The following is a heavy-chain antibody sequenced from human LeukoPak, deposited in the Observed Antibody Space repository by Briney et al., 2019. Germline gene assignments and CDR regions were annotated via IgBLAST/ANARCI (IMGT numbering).Heavy chain of an antibody. Sequence: SETLSLTCAVYGGSFSGYYWSWIRQPPGKGLEWIGEINHSGSTHYNPSLKSRVTISVDTSKNQFSLKLSSVTAADTAVYYCARGDTAMVPDAFDIWGQGTMVTVSS. CDR1: GGSFSGYY. J-gene: IGHJ3*02. D-gene: IGHD5-18*01. CDR2: INHSGST. V-gene: IGHV4-34*01. CDR3: ARGDTAMVPDAFDI.